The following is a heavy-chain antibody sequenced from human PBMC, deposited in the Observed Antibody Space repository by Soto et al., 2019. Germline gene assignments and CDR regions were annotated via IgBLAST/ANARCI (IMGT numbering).Heavy chain of an antibody. CDR1: GFTFSSYD. Sequence: GGSLRLSCSASGFTFSSYDMHWVRQGTGKGLEWVSAIGTTGDTYYAGSVKGRFTISRENAKNSLYPQMNSLRAGDTAIYFCARAIGPTLFDYWGQGTLVTVSS. CDR3: ARAIGPTLFDY. J-gene: IGHJ4*02. CDR2: IGTTGDT. V-gene: IGHV3-13*04. D-gene: IGHD3-22*01.